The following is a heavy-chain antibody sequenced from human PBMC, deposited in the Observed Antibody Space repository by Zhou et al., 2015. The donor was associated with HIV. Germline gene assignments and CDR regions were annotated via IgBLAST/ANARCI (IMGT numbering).Heavy chain of an antibody. CDR2: INTYNNNR. CDR1: GYTFSTSA. D-gene: IGHD3-10*01. J-gene: IGHJ5*02. CDR3: ARSPMVRGVIGAWFDP. Sequence: QVQLVQSGPEVKKPGASVKVSCKASGYTFSTSAINWVRQAPGQGLEWMGRINTYNNNRNHAQKFQGRVTMTTDTSTTTAYMELRSLRSDDTAVYYCARSPMVRGVIGAWFDPWGQGTLVTVSS. V-gene: IGHV1-18*01.